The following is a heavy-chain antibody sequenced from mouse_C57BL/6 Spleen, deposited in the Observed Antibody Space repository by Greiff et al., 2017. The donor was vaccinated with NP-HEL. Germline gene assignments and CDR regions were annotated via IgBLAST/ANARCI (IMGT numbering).Heavy chain of an antibody. V-gene: IGHV1-4*01. D-gene: IGHD3-3*01. CDR2: INPSSGYT. J-gene: IGHJ4*01. CDR1: GYTFTSYT. Sequence: QVQLKESGAELARPGASVKMSCKASGYTFTSYTMHWVKQRPGQGLEWIGYINPSSGYTKYNQKFKDKATLNADKSSSTAYMQLSSLTSEDSAVYYCARGDGDYAMDYWGQGTSVTVSS. CDR3: ARGDGDYAMDY.